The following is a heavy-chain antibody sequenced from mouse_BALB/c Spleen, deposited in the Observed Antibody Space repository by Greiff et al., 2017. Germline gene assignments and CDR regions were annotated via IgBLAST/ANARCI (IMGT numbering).Heavy chain of an antibody. CDR1: GYTFTDYN. CDR3: ARGNYGYDEFAY. V-gene: IGHV1-18*01. CDR2: INPNNGGT. Sequence: EVQGVESGPELVKPGASMKIPCKASGYTFTDYNMDWVKQSHGKSLEWIGDINPNNGGTIYNQKFKGKATLTVDKSSSTAYMELRSLTSEDTAVYYCARGNYGYDEFAYWGQGTLVTVSA. D-gene: IGHD2-2*01. J-gene: IGHJ3*01.